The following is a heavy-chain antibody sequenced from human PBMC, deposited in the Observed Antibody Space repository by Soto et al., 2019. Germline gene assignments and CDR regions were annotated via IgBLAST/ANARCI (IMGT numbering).Heavy chain of an antibody. J-gene: IGHJ4*02. CDR2: ISSRSSYI. CDR3: ARGKDYYDSSGYYEGGFDY. V-gene: IGHV3-21*01. Sequence: EVQLVESGGGLVKPGGSLRLSCAASGFTFSSYSMNWVRQAPGKGLEWVSSISSRSSYIYYADSVKGRFTISRDNAKNSLYLQMNSLRAEDTAVYYCARGKDYYDSSGYYEGGFDYWGQGTLVTVSS. D-gene: IGHD3-22*01. CDR1: GFTFSSYS.